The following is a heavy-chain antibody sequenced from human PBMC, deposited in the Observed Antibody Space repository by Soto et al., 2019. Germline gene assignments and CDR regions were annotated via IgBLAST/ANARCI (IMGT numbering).Heavy chain of an antibody. D-gene: IGHD3-22*01. Sequence: LSLTCTVSGGSISSGGYYWSWIRQHPGKGLEWIGYIYYSGSTYYNPSLKSRVTISVDTSKSQFSLKLSSVTAADTAVYYCAREGYYDSSGYYQRWFDPWGQGTLVTVSS. CDR3: AREGYYDSSGYYQRWFDP. CDR1: GGSISSGGYY. V-gene: IGHV4-31*03. CDR2: IYYSGST. J-gene: IGHJ5*02.